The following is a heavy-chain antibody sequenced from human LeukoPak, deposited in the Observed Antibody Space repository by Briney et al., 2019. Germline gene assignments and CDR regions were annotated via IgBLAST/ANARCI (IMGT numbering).Heavy chain of an antibody. Sequence: APVKVSCKASGYTFTSYGISWVRQAPGQGLEWMGWISAYNGNTNYAQKLQGRVTMTTDTSTSTAYMELRSLRSDDTAVYYCARDKDIVVVPAALPIEYYYGMDVWGQGTTVTVSS. V-gene: IGHV1-18*01. D-gene: IGHD2-2*01. CDR1: GYTFTSYG. J-gene: IGHJ6*02. CDR2: ISAYNGNT. CDR3: ARDKDIVVVPAALPIEYYYGMDV.